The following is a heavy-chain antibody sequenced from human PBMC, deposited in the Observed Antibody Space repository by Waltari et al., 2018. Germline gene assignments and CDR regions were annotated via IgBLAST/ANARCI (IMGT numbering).Heavy chain of an antibody. CDR1: GFTFSSYA. J-gene: IGHJ4*02. D-gene: IGHD4-17*01. Sequence: EVQLLESGGGLVQPGGSLRLSCAASGFTFSSYAMSWVRQGPGKGLEWVSAISGSGGSTYYADSVKGRFTISRDNSKNTLYRQMNSLRAEDTAVYYCAKDKFPGDYGKGRCLDYWGQGTLVTVSS. CDR2: ISGSGGST. CDR3: AKDKFPGDYGKGRCLDY. V-gene: IGHV3-23*01.